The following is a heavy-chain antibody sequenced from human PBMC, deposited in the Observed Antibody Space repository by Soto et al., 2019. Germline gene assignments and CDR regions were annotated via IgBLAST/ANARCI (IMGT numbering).Heavy chain of an antibody. CDR2: IYPGDSGT. J-gene: IGHJ6*02. CDR1: GYSFTSYW. CDR3: ARHVRFLEWLVYTTYGMDV. Sequence: GESLKISCKGSGYSFTSYWIGWVRQMPGKGLEWMGIIYPGDSGTRYSPSFQGQVTISADKSISTAYLQWSSLKASDTAMYYCARHVRFLEWLVYTTYGMDVWGQGTTVTVSS. D-gene: IGHD3-3*01. V-gene: IGHV5-51*01.